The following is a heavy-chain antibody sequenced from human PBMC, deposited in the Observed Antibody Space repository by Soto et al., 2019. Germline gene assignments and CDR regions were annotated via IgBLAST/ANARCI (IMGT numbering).Heavy chain of an antibody. CDR3: TTIRRAVTSLH. Sequence: PGGSLRLSCAASGLTFSSFAMNWVRQAPGKGLEWVSYISTGGSPIYYADSVKGRFTISRDNARNSLYLQMNSLRAEDAAVYYCTTIRRAVTSLHWGQGTLVTVSS. J-gene: IGHJ4*02. CDR2: ISTGGSPI. D-gene: IGHD4-17*01. CDR1: GLTFSSFA. V-gene: IGHV3-48*01.